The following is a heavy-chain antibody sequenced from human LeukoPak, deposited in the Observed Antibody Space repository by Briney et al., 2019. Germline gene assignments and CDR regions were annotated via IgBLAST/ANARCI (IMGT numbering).Heavy chain of an antibody. J-gene: IGHJ4*02. Sequence: PSQTLSLTCAVSGGSISSGGYSWSWIRQPPGKGLEWIGYIYYSGSTNYNPSLKSRVTISVDTSKNQFSLKLSSVTAADTAVYYCARADTTSVSFDYWGQGTLVTVSS. CDR1: GGSISSGGYS. D-gene: IGHD1-14*01. V-gene: IGHV4-61*08. CDR2: IYYSGST. CDR3: ARADTTSVSFDY.